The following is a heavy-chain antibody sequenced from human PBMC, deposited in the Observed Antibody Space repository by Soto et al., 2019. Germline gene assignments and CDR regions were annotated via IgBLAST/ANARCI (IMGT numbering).Heavy chain of an antibody. CDR2: IYHSGGP. V-gene: IGHV4-4*02. Sequence: QVHLQESGPGLVKPSGALSVTCAVSCGPISSMGGWTGVRQSPGKGLEWIGKIYHSGGPNCSPSTKTRVTLSFAKAMESFSLDPSSLTAAGTAVYFCAAGNGDSMLESWGRGTLVTVSS. CDR3: AAGNGDSMLES. CDR1: CGPISSMGG. J-gene: IGHJ4*02. D-gene: IGHD2-8*01.